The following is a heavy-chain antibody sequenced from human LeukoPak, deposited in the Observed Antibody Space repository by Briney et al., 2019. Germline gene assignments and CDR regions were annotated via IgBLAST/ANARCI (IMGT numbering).Heavy chain of an antibody. CDR1: GFSFSTYG. D-gene: IGHD4-17*01. Sequence: GGSLRLSCAASGFSFSTYGMHWVRQAPGKGLEWVAFIRHDASSQYYADSVKGRFTISRDSSKDTLYLRMNSLRAEDMALYYCAKDISSAVTTISHPIFDYWGQGTLVTVSS. CDR2: IRHDASSQ. J-gene: IGHJ4*02. CDR3: AKDISSAVTTISHPIFDY. V-gene: IGHV3-30*02.